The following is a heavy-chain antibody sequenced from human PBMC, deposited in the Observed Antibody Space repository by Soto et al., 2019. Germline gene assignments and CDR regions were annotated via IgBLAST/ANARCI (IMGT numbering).Heavy chain of an antibody. D-gene: IGHD4-17*01. Sequence: QVQLVESGGGVVQPGRSLRLSCAASGFTFSSYAMHWVRQAPSKGLEWVAVISYDGSNKYYADSVKGRFTITRDNSKNTLYLQMNSLRAEDTAVYYCARDRHGDSSYRYYYYDGMDVWGQGTTVTVSS. J-gene: IGHJ6*02. CDR2: ISYDGSNK. CDR1: GFTFSSYA. CDR3: ARDRHGDSSYRYYYYDGMDV. V-gene: IGHV3-30-3*01.